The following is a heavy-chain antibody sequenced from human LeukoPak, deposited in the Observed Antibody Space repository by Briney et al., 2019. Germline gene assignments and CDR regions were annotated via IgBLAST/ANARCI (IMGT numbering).Heavy chain of an antibody. Sequence: SETLSLTCTVSGGSISSSSYYWGWIRQPPGKGLEWIGSIYYSGSTYYNPSLKSRVTISVDTSKNQFSLKLSSVTAADTAVHYCASHTRRWLQFDYWGQGTLVTVSS. D-gene: IGHD5-24*01. J-gene: IGHJ4*02. V-gene: IGHV4-39*01. CDR2: IYYSGST. CDR1: GGSISSSSYY. CDR3: ASHTRRWLQFDY.